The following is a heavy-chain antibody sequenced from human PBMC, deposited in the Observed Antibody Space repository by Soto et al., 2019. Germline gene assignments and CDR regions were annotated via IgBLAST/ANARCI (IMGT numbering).Heavy chain of an antibody. J-gene: IGHJ4*02. D-gene: IGHD4-17*01. CDR2: IKQDGSVK. CDR3: AKLRGDYTVFDY. Sequence: GFPKPSFSPFGFTVSNYRKSWVPPAPGQGLEWVASIKQDGSVKHYVDSVKGRFTISRDNAEKSLHLQMNSLRAEDTAVYYCAKLRGDYTVFDYWGQGARVTVSS. V-gene: IGHV3-7*03. CDR1: GFTVSNYR.